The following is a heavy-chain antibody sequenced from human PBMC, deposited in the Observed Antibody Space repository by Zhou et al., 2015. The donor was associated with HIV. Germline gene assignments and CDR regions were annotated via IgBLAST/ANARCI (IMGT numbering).Heavy chain of an antibody. Sequence: QVQLVQSGAEVKKPGASVRISCKTSGYPFTTSYIHWVRRAPGQGLEWMGTVDPSGGSTSYAQGFQGRITLTGDTPSSTVYMDLRSLTSEDTATFYCARARSGGWNAPFDVWGRGDSGHRLC. J-gene: IGHJ3*01. D-gene: IGHD2-15*01. CDR1: GYPFTTSY. CDR2: VDPSGGST. CDR3: ARARSGGWNAPFDV. V-gene: IGHV1-46*01.